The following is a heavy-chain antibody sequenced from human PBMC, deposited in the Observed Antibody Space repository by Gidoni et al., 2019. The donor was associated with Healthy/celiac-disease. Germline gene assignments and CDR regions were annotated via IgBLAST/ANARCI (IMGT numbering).Heavy chain of an antibody. CDR1: GFTFSSYA. CDR3: ARSVGIAVAGNWFDP. CDR2: ISGSGGST. Sequence: EVQLLASGGGLVQPGGSLRLSCAASGFTFSSYAMSWVRQAPGKGLEWVSAISGSGGSTYYADSVKGRFTISRDNSKNTLYLQMNSLRAEDTAVYYCARSVGIAVAGNWFDPWGQGTLVTVSS. D-gene: IGHD6-19*01. V-gene: IGHV3-23*01. J-gene: IGHJ5*02.